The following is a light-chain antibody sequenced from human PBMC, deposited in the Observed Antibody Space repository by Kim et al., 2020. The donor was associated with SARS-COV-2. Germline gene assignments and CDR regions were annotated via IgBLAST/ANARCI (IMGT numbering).Light chain of an antibody. CDR1: NIGSKS. J-gene: IGLJ3*02. V-gene: IGLV3-21*04. Sequence: APGKTARITCGRNNIGSKSVQWYQQKPGQAPVLVIYYDSDRPSGIPERFSGSNSGNTATLTISRVEAGDEADYYCQVWDSSSDHPVFGGGTQLTVL. CDR2: YDS. CDR3: QVWDSSSDHPV.